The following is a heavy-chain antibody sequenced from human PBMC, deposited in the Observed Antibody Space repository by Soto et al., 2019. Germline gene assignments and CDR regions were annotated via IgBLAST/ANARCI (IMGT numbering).Heavy chain of an antibody. CDR3: ARGRSIAAAGNFDY. V-gene: IGHV4-34*01. CDR1: GGSFSGYY. D-gene: IGHD6-13*01. J-gene: IGHJ4*02. Sequence: SSETLSLTCAVYGGSFSGYYWSWIRQPPGKGLEWIGEINHSGSTNYNPSLKSRVTISVDTSKNQFSLKLSSVTAADTAVYYCARGRSIAAAGNFDYWGQGTLVTVSS. CDR2: INHSGST.